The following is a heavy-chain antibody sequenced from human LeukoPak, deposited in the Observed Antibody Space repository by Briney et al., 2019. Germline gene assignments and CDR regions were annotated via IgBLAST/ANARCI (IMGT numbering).Heavy chain of an antibody. CDR2: IEHRGDT. Sequence: NPSETLSLTCAVYGGSFSRYYWSWIRQSPGKGLEWIAGIEHRGDTNYKPSVKSRVTISVDTSKNQFSLKMRSLSAADTALYYCARGTTISETGYFDFWGQGTLVTVSS. CDR1: GGSFSRYY. CDR3: ARGTTISETGYFDF. D-gene: IGHD5-24*01. V-gene: IGHV4-34*01. J-gene: IGHJ4*03.